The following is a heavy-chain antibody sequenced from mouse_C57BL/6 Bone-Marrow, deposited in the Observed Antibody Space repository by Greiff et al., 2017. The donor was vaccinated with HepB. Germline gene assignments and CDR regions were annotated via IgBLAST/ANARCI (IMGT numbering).Heavy chain of an antibody. CDR2: IGRGGST. V-gene: IGHV2-5*01. CDR3: AKKSITAVVAEYCFDY. D-gene: IGHD1-1*01. CDR1: GFSFTSYG. J-gene: IGHJ2*01. Sequence: QVQLQQSGPGLVQPSQSLSITCTASGFSFTSYGVHWVRQSPGKGLEWLGVIGRGGSTDYNAAFMSRLSITKDNSKSQVFFKMNRLQADDTAIYYCAKKSITAVVAEYCFDYWGQGTTLTVSS.